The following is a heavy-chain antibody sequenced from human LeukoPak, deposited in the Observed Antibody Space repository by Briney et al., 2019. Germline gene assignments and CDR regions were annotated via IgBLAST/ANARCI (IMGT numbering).Heavy chain of an antibody. CDR2: IYYSGST. D-gene: IGHD3-10*01. Sequence: SETLSLTCTVSGGSISSYYWSWIRQPPGKGLEWIGYIYYSGSTNYNPSLKSRVTISVDTSKNQFSLKLSSVTAAATAVYYCARLAYGSGSYTWYYFDYWGQGTLVTVSS. V-gene: IGHV4-59*08. CDR1: GGSISSYY. J-gene: IGHJ4*02. CDR3: ARLAYGSGSYTWYYFDY.